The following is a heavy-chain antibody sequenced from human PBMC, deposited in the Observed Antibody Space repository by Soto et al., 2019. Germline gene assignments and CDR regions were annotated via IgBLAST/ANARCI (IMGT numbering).Heavy chain of an antibody. D-gene: IGHD3-3*01. J-gene: IGHJ4*02. CDR3: VKDGTIFGVITATYFDY. V-gene: IGHV3-64D*06. CDR1: GFTFSSYA. Sequence: LRLSCSASGFTFSSYAMHWVRQAPGKGLEYVSAISSKRGSTYYVDSVKGRFTISRDNSKNTLHLQMNSLRAEDTAVYYCVKDGTIFGVITATYFDYWGQGTLVTVSS. CDR2: ISSKRGST.